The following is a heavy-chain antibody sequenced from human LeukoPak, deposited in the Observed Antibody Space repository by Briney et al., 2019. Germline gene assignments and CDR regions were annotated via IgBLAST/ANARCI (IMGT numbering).Heavy chain of an antibody. V-gene: IGHV3-64*01. CDR1: GFTFSSYA. Sequence: PGGSLRLSCAASGFTFSSYAMHWVRQAPGKGLEYVSAIISNGGSTYYANSVKGRFTISRDNSKNTLYLQMGSLRAEDMAVYYCARGDFYDSSGLIDYWGQGTLVTVSS. D-gene: IGHD3-22*01. CDR2: IISNGGST. J-gene: IGHJ4*02. CDR3: ARGDFYDSSGLIDY.